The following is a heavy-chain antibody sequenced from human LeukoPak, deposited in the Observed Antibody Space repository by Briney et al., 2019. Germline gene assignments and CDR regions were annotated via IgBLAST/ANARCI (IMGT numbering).Heavy chain of an antibody. D-gene: IGHD3-16*01. Sequence: PGGSLKLSCAASGFTSSSYWMNWARQALGKGLEWVASINHNGNVNYYVDSVKGRFTISRDNAKNSLYLQMSNLRAEDTAVYFCAGGGGLDVWGQGATVTVSS. CDR1: GFTSSSYW. V-gene: IGHV3-7*03. J-gene: IGHJ6*02. CDR3: AGGGGLDV. CDR2: INHNGNVN.